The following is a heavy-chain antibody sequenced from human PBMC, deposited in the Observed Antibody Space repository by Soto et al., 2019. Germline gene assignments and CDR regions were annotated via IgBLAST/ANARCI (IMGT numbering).Heavy chain of an antibody. J-gene: IGHJ4*02. D-gene: IGHD4-17*01. CDR1: GFSLSTSGVG. Sequence: QITLKESGPTLVKPTQTLTLTCTFSGFSLSTSGVGVGWIRQPPGKALEWLALIYWDDDKRYSPSLKSRLTITKDTSKNQVVLTMTDMDPVDTATYYGAHSIDYGDYFPYWGQGTLVTVSS. CDR3: AHSIDYGDYFPY. CDR2: IYWDDDK. V-gene: IGHV2-5*02.